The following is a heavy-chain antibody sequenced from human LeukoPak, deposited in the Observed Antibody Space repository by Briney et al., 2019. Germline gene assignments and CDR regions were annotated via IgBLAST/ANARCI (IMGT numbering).Heavy chain of an antibody. Sequence: VASVKVSCKASGYTFTSYGISWVRQAPGQGLEWMGWISAYNGNTNYAQKLQGRVTMTTDTSTSTAYMELRSLRSDDTAVYYRARDSFPLTSSSWYFGYWGQGTLVTVSS. CDR1: GYTFTSYG. J-gene: IGHJ4*02. D-gene: IGHD6-13*01. V-gene: IGHV1-18*01. CDR2: ISAYNGNT. CDR3: ARDSFPLTSSSWYFGY.